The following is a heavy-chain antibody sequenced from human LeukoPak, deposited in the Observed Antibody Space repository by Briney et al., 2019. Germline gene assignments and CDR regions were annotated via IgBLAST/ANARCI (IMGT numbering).Heavy chain of an antibody. CDR3: ARDRSYDILTGLDAFDI. Sequence: GASVKVSCKASGYTFTSYGISWVRQAPGQGLEWMGWISAYNGNTNYAQKLQGRVTMTTDTSTSTANMELRSLRSDDTAVYYCARDRSYDILTGLDAFDIWGQGTMVTVSS. CDR1: GYTFTSYG. CDR2: ISAYNGNT. J-gene: IGHJ3*02. D-gene: IGHD3-9*01. V-gene: IGHV1-18*01.